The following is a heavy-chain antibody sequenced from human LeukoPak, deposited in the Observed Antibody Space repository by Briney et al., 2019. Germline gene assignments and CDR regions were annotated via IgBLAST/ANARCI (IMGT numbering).Heavy chain of an antibody. D-gene: IGHD2-21*01. CDR3: ARKNPAYCGGDCYSYAFDI. Sequence: PSETLSLTCTVSGGSISSYYWSWIRHPPGKGLEWIGYIYYSGSTNYNPSLKSRVTISVDTSKNQFSLKLSSVTAADTAVYYCARKNPAYCGGDCYSYAFDIWGQGTMVTVSS. J-gene: IGHJ3*02. CDR1: GGSISSYY. V-gene: IGHV4-59*01. CDR2: IYYSGST.